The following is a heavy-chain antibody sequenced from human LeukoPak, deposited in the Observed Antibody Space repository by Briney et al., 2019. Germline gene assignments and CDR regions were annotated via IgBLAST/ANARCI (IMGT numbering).Heavy chain of an antibody. J-gene: IGHJ4*02. V-gene: IGHV3-48*03. Sequence: GGSLRLSCAASGFTFSTHEMNWVRQAPGKGLEWVSYISSSGSSIYYADSVKGRFTISRDNAKNSLYLQMNSLRAEDTAVYYCARADQTQAWIQLWTSTAFDYWGQGTLVTVS. CDR1: GFTFSTHE. D-gene: IGHD5-18*01. CDR3: ARADQTQAWIQLWTSTAFDY. CDR2: ISSSGSSI.